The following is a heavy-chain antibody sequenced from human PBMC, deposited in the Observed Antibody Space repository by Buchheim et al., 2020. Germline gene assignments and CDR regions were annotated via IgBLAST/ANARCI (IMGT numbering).Heavy chain of an antibody. CDR3: ARGRENCSGGSCYVDWFDP. J-gene: IGHJ5*02. CDR2: IYYSGST. CDR1: GGSISSYY. V-gene: IGHV4-59*01. Sequence: QVQLQESGPGLVKPSETLSLTCTVSGGSISSYYWSWIRQPPGKGLEWIGYIYYSGSTNYNPSLKSRVTISVDTSKNQFSLKLSSVTAADTAVYYCARGRENCSGGSCYVDWFDPWGQGTL. D-gene: IGHD2-15*01.